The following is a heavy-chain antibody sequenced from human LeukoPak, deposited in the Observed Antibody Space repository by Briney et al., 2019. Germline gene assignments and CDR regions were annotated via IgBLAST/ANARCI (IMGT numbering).Heavy chain of an antibody. CDR2: IYSGGST. CDR3: ATETPGYSSGWYSTWGYYFDY. Sequence: GGSLRLSCAASGFTVSSNYMSWVRQAPGKGLEWVSVIYSGGSTYYADSVKGRFTISRDNSKNTLYLQMNSLRAEDTAVYYCATETPGYSSGWYSTWGYYFDYWGQGTLVTVSS. V-gene: IGHV3-53*01. D-gene: IGHD6-19*01. J-gene: IGHJ4*02. CDR1: GFTVSSNY.